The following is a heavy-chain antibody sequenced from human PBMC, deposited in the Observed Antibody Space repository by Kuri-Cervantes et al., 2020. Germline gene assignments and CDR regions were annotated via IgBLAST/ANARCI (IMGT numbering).Heavy chain of an antibody. D-gene: IGHD6-6*01. V-gene: IGHV4-30-4*08. CDR2: IYYSGST. Sequence: SETLSLTCTVSGGSIGSGDYYWSWIRQPPGKGLEWIGYIYYSGSTYYNPSLKSRVTISVDTSKNQFSLMLSSVTAADTAVYYCARGVEYSSSSFYYYYYHMDVWGKGTTVTVSS. J-gene: IGHJ6*03. CDR1: GGSIGSGDYY. CDR3: ARGVEYSSSSFYYYYYHMDV.